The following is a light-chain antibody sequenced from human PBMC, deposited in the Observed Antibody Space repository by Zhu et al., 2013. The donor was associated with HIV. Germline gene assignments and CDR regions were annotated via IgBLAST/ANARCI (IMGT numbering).Light chain of an antibody. J-gene: IGKJ4*01. CDR3: QQRSSWPLT. Sequence: EIVLTQSPGSLSLSPGERATLSCRASQSVNIYLVWYQQKPGQAPRLLIYDAFNRATGVPARFSGSGSGTDFTLTISSLEPEDFATYYCQQRSSWPLTFGGGTKVEIK. CDR1: QSVNIY. CDR2: DAF. V-gene: IGKV3-11*01.